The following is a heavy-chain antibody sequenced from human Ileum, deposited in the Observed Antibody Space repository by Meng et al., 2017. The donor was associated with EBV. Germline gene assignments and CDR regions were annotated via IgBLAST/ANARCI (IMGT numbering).Heavy chain of an antibody. V-gene: IGHV4-39*01. J-gene: IGHJ5*02. CDR1: GGSITSYSYY. CDR2: IYHTGST. CDR3: ARRDTAWFDP. Sequence: QLHLLEADRGLVKPSGTLSLPCSVSGGSITSYSYYWGWIRQPPGKGLEWIATIYHTGSTYYNPSLKSRVTISVDTSKNEFSLKVTSVTAADTALYYCARRDTAWFDPWGRGTLVTVSS. D-gene: IGHD2-21*02.